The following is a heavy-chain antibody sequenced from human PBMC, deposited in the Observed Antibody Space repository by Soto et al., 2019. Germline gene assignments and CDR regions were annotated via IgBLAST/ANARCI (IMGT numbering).Heavy chain of an antibody. CDR2: ISAYNGNT. Sequence: ASVKVSCKASGYTFTSYGISWVRQAPGQGLEWMGWISAYNGNTNYAQKLQGRVTMTTDTSTSTAYMELRSLRSDDTAVYYCARDMGYCSGGSCYFEYYFDYWGQGTLVTVSS. J-gene: IGHJ4*02. CDR1: GYTFTSYG. V-gene: IGHV1-18*01. CDR3: ARDMGYCSGGSCYFEYYFDY. D-gene: IGHD2-15*01.